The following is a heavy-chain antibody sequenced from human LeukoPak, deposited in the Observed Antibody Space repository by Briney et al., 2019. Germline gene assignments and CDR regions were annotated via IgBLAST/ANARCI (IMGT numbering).Heavy chain of an antibody. J-gene: IGHJ4*02. CDR2: ISAYNGNT. CDR1: GYTFTSYG. V-gene: IGHV1-18*01. CDR3: ARDLQVVATTPIGY. D-gene: IGHD2-15*01. Sequence: GASVKVSRKASGYTFTSYGISWVRQAPGQGLEWMGWISAYNGNTNYAQKLQGRVTMTTDTSTSTAYTELRSLRSDDTAVYYCARDLQVVATTPIGYWGQGTLVTVSS.